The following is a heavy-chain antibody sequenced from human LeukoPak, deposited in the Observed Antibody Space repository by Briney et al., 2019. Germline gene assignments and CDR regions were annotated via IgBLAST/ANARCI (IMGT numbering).Heavy chain of an antibody. V-gene: IGHV3-48*01. D-gene: IGHD3-3*01. CDR3: ARERTVTIFGVVITQYYFDY. J-gene: IGHJ4*02. CDR2: ISSSSSTI. Sequence: TGGSLRLSCAASGFTFSSYSMNWVRQAPGKGLEWVSYISSSSSTIYYADSVKGRFTISRDNAKNSLYLQMNSLRAEDTAVYYCARERTVTIFGVVITQYYFDYWGQGTLVTVSS. CDR1: GFTFSSYS.